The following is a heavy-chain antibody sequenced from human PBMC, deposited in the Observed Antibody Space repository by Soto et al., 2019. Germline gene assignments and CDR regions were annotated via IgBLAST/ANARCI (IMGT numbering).Heavy chain of an antibody. J-gene: IGHJ6*02. CDR3: ARHGQWLVTGYFYYGMDV. CDR2: IYYSGST. CDR1: GGSIGSYY. Sequence: PSETLSLTCSVSGGSIGSYYWSWIRQPPGKGLEWIGYIYYSGSTNYNPSLKSRVTISVDTSKNQFSLKLSSVTAADTAVYYCARHGQWLVTGYFYYGMDVWGQGTTVTVSS. V-gene: IGHV4-59*08. D-gene: IGHD6-19*01.